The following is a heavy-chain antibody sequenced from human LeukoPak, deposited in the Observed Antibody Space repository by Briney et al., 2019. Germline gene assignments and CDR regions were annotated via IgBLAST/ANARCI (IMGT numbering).Heavy chain of an antibody. CDR2: IYRSGST. CDR1: GDSISSNKW. Sequence: SETLSLTCAVSGDSISSNKWWSWVRQPPGKGLEWLGEIYRSGSTNYNPSLNSRLTISLDKSKNQFSLNVSSVTAADTAVYYCARDPGAIPPYYFDYWGQGILVTVSS. V-gene: IGHV4-4*02. CDR3: ARDPGAIPPYYFDY. D-gene: IGHD2-21*01. J-gene: IGHJ4*02.